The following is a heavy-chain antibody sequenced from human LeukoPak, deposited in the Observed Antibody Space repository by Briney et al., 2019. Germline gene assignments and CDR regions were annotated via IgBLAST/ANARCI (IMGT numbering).Heavy chain of an antibody. J-gene: IGHJ3*02. CDR1: GYTFTSYA. Sequence: ASVKVSCKASGYTFTSYAMHWVRQAPGQRLEWMGWINAGNGNTKYSQKFQGRVTITRDTSASTACMELSSLRSEDTAVYYCAREYVRDAFDIWGQGTMVTVSS. CDR3: AREYVRDAFDI. CDR2: INAGNGNT. D-gene: IGHD2-8*01. V-gene: IGHV1-3*01.